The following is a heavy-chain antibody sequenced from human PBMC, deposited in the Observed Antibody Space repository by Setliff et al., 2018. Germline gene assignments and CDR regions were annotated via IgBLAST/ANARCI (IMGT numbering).Heavy chain of an antibody. CDR3: ASLPYYDSSGYSLSYY. J-gene: IGHJ4*02. Sequence: SETLSLTCTVSGGSVSSSSYYWGWIRQPPGKGLEWIGSIYYSGSTYYNPSLKSRVTISVDTSKNQFSLKLSSVTAADTAVYYCASLPYYDSSGYSLSYYWGQGTLVTVSS. CDR1: GGSVSSSSYY. CDR2: IYYSGST. V-gene: IGHV4-39*01. D-gene: IGHD3-22*01.